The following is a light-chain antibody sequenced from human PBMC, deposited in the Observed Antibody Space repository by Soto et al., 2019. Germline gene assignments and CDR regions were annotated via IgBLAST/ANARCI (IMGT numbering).Light chain of an antibody. J-gene: IGKJ5*01. V-gene: IGKV3-15*01. CDR1: QSVSSN. CDR2: GAS. CDR3: QQYNNWPTLT. Sequence: EIVMTQSPATLSVSPGERATLSCRASQSVSSNLAWYQQKPGQAPRLLIYGASTRATGIPARFSGSGSGTEFTLNISSLQSEDFAVYYCQQYNNWPTLTFGQGTRLQIK.